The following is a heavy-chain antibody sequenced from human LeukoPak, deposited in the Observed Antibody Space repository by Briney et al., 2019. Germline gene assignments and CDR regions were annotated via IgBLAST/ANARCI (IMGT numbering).Heavy chain of an antibody. CDR2: IHANGNP. D-gene: IGHD1-14*01. CDR1: RGSLYSGSYC. Sequence: SETLSLTCTVSRGSLYSGSYCWTWFRQPAGKGLEWFVRIHANGNPHYNPSLEYPVIVSLETSSIQFYLRLVSVAAAATDIYYCARWRKDPDSWGHGTLVTVSS. J-gene: IGHJ5*01. V-gene: IGHV4-61*02. CDR3: ARWRKDPDS.